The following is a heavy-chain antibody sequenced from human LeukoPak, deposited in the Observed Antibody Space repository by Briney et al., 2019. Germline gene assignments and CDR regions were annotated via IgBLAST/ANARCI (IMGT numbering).Heavy chain of an antibody. CDR2: ISYDGSNK. D-gene: IGHD5-18*01. V-gene: IGHV3-30*18. CDR3: AKDPDGYSYGHPHYYYYYYGMDV. CDR1: GFTFSSYG. Sequence: GGSLRLSCAASGFTFSSYGMHWVRQAPGKGLEWVAVISYDGSNKYYADSVKGRFTISRDNSKNTLYLQMNSLRAEDTAVYYCAKDPDGYSYGHPHYYYYYYGMDVWGQGTTVTVSS. J-gene: IGHJ6*02.